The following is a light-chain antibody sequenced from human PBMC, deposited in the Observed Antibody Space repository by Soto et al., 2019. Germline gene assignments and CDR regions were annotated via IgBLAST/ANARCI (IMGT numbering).Light chain of an antibody. V-gene: IGLV2-11*01. CDR1: SSDVGGYDY. J-gene: IGLJ1*01. Sequence: QSALTQPRSVSGSPGQSVTISCTGTSSDVGGYDYVSWYQQHPGKAPKLMIYDVSRRLSGVPDRFSGSKSDNTASLTISGLQAEDEADYYCCSYAGSYTDVFGTGTKLTVL. CDR2: DVS. CDR3: CSYAGSYTDV.